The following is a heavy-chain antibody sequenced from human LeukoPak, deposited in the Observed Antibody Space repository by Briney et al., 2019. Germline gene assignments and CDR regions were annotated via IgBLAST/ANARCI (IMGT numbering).Heavy chain of an antibody. CDR1: GGSISSGAYS. D-gene: IGHD3-10*01. CDR3: ARHPNYYGSGSYYNWFDP. Sequence: SAALSFSCAAAGGSISSGAYSWSWIRQPPGKGLEWIGYIFHSGSTNYNASLKSRVTISVGTSKNQFSLKLSSVTAAGTAVYYCARHPNYYGSGSYYNWFDPWGQGTLVTVSS. V-gene: IGHV4-30-2*01. CDR2: IFHSGST. J-gene: IGHJ5*02.